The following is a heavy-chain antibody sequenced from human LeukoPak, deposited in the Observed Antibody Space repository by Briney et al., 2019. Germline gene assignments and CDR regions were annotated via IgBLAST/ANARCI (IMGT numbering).Heavy chain of an antibody. CDR1: GGSISSGDSY. Sequence: PSQTLSLTCTVSGGSISSGDSYWRWIRQPPGKGLEWFGYIYCSGSTYYNPSLKSRVTISVDTSKNQFSLKLSSVTAADTAVYYCARGSIAARPRGFDYWGQGTLVTVSS. D-gene: IGHD6-6*01. V-gene: IGHV4-30-4*01. CDR3: ARGSIAARPRGFDY. CDR2: IYCSGST. J-gene: IGHJ4*02.